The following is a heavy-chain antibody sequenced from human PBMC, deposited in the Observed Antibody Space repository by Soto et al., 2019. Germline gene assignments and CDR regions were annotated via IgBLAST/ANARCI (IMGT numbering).Heavy chain of an antibody. V-gene: IGHV1-8*01. CDR3: SRASKGIAAAGSRGDYYCDY. CDR2: MNPNSGNT. Sequence: QVQLVQSGAEVKKPGASVKVSCKASGYTFTSYDINWVRQATGQGLEWMGWMNPNSGNTGYAQKFQGRVTMTRNTAISTGYMELSSLRSEDTAGYYCSRASKGIAAAGSRGDYYCDYWGQGTLVTVSS. J-gene: IGHJ4*02. D-gene: IGHD6-13*01. CDR1: GYTFTSYD.